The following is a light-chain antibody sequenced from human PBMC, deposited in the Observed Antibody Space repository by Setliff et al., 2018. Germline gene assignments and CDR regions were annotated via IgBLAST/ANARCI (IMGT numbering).Light chain of an antibody. V-gene: IGLV2-14*03. CDR3: SAYTSSSTYV. Sequence: QSVLTQPASVSGSPGQSITISCSGTSSDVGAYDLVSWYKQHPGKAPKLIISDVSNRPSGVSNRFSGSKSGNTASLTISGLQAEDEADYYCSAYTSSSTYVVGTGTKVTVL. CDR2: DVS. CDR1: SSDVGAYDL. J-gene: IGLJ1*01.